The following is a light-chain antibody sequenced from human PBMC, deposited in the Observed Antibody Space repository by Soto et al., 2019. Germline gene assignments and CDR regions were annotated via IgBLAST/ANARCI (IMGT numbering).Light chain of an antibody. Sequence: DVQMTQSPSSLSASVGDRVTVTCRASQNINSYLNWFQQKPGKAPKLLIYGASTLQSGVPSRFSGSGSGTDYTLTISSLQPEDFATYYCQQSYRTPTFGQGTRLEIK. J-gene: IGKJ5*01. CDR1: QNINSY. CDR2: GAS. CDR3: QQSYRTPT. V-gene: IGKV1-39*01.